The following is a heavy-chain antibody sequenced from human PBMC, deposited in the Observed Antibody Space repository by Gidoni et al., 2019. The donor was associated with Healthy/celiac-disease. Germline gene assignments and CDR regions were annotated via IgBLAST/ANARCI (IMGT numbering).Heavy chain of an antibody. D-gene: IGHD6-6*01. CDR2: IYYSGST. J-gene: IGHJ6*02. Sequence: QVQLQESGPGLVKPSETLSLTCTVSGGSISSYYWSWIRQPPGKGLEWIGYIYYSGSTNYNPSLKSGVTISVDTSKNQFSLKLSSVTAADTAVYYCARGGSEIAARRGHYYYYYGMDVWGQGTTVTVSS. CDR1: GGSISSYY. V-gene: IGHV4-59*01. CDR3: ARGGSEIAARRGHYYYYYGMDV.